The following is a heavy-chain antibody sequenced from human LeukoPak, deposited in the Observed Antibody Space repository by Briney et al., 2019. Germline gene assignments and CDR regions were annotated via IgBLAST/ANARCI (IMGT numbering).Heavy chain of an antibody. CDR1: GYSFTSYW. CDR3: ARGRGGYSYEDINFDY. V-gene: IGHV5-51*01. D-gene: IGHD5-18*01. CDR2: IYPGDSDT. Sequence: GESLKISCKGSGYSFTSYWIGWVRQMPGKGLEWMGIIYPGDSDTRYSPSFQGQVTISADKSISTAYLQWSSLKASDTAMYYCARGRGGYSYEDINFDYWGQGTLVTVSS. J-gene: IGHJ4*02.